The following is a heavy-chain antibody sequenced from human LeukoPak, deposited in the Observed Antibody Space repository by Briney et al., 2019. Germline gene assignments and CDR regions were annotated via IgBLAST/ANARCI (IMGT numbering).Heavy chain of an antibody. CDR1: GFTFSSYS. Sequence: GGSLRLSCAASGFTFSSYSMNWVRQAPGKGLEWVSSISSSSSYIYYADSVKGRSTISRDNAKNSLYLQMNSLRAEDTAVYYCATGGSGWYHFDYWGQGTLVTVSS. CDR3: ATGGSGWYHFDY. V-gene: IGHV3-21*01. D-gene: IGHD6-19*01. CDR2: ISSSSSYI. J-gene: IGHJ4*02.